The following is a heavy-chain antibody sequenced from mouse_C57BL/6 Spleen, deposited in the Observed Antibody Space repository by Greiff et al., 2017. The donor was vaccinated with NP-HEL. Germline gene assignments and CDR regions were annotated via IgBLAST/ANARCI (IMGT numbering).Heavy chain of an antibody. Sequence: QVQLQQPGAELVMPGASVKLSCKASGYTFTSYWMHWVKQRPGQGLEWIGEIDPSDSYTNYNQKFKGKSTLTVDKSSSTAYMQLSSLTSEDSAVYYCARVDGSSWGFAYWGQGTLVTVSA. CDR3: ARVDGSSWGFAY. CDR1: GYTFTSYW. CDR2: IDPSDSYT. J-gene: IGHJ3*01. D-gene: IGHD1-1*01. V-gene: IGHV1-69*01.